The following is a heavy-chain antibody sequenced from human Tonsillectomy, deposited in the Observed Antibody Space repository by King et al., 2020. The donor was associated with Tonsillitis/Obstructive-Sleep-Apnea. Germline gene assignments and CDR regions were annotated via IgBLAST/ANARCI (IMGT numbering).Heavy chain of an antibody. J-gene: IGHJ4*02. Sequence: VQLVESGGGLVQPGGSLRLSCAASGFTFSNNWMHWVRHAPGKGLVWVSRINTDGSNTAYADSVKGRFTISRDNAKNTVSLQMNSLRAEDTAVYYCARGPGSSADYWGQGTLVTVSS. CDR2: INTDGSNT. D-gene: IGHD6-6*01. CDR1: GFTFSNNW. CDR3: ARGPGSSADY. V-gene: IGHV3-74*01.